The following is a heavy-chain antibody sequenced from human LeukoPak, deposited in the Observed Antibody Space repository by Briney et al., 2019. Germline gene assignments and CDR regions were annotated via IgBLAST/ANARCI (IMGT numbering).Heavy chain of an antibody. CDR1: GFTFRSYS. D-gene: IGHD3-22*01. CDR2: ISSGSSYI. J-gene: IGHJ5*02. Sequence: PGGSLRLSCAASGFTFRSYSMNWVRQAPGKGLEWVSSISSGSSYIYYADSVKGRFTISRDNAKNSLYLQMNSLRAEDTAVYYCAKRHYYYEDNWFDPWGQGTLVTVSS. V-gene: IGHV3-21*04. CDR3: AKRHYYYEDNWFDP.